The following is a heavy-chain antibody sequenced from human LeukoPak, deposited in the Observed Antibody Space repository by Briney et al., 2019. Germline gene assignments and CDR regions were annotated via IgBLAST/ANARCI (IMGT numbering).Heavy chain of an antibody. CDR3: AGGDRIAAAGKGVDY. V-gene: IGHV3-23*01. D-gene: IGHD6-13*01. CDR1: GFTFSSSA. CDR2: ISNNGGYT. J-gene: IGHJ4*02. Sequence: GGSLRLSCAASGFTFSSSAMSWVRQAPGKGLEWVSAISNNGGYTYYADSVKGRFTISRDNAKNSLYLQMNSLRAEDTAVYYCAGGDRIAAAGKGVDYWGQGTLVTVSS.